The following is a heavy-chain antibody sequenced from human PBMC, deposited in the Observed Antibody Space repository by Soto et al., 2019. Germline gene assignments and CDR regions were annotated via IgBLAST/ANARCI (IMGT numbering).Heavy chain of an antibody. CDR2: IHYNGST. CDR1: SGSISSGCYH. D-gene: IGHD6-6*01. Sequence: SETLSLTCTVSSGSISSGCYHWSWIRQHPGKGLQLIGYIHYNGSTYYNPSLKSRLTISVDTSKNQFYLRLSSVTAADTAVYYCARQSAIADRAFDILGGGIMVTI. V-gene: IGHV4-31*03. J-gene: IGHJ3*02. CDR3: ARQSAIADRAFDI.